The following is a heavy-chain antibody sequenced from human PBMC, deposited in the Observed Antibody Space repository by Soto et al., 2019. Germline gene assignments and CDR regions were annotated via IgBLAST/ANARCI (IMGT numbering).Heavy chain of an antibody. Sequence: GGSLRLSCAASGFTFSSYDMSWVRQAPGKGLEWVSTITNSAGGTYYADSVKGRFTISRDNSKHTLFLQMNSLRAEDTAVYYCAKEAPDWNYIDYWGQGTLVTVSS. CDR1: GFTFSSYD. CDR3: AKEAPDWNYIDY. D-gene: IGHD3-9*01. J-gene: IGHJ4*02. CDR2: ITNSAGGT. V-gene: IGHV3-23*01.